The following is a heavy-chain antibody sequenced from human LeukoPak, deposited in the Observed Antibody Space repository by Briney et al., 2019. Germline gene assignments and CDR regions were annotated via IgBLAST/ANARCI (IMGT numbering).Heavy chain of an antibody. D-gene: IGHD3-22*01. CDR2: ISASGLST. CDR1: GFTFSNYA. V-gene: IGHV3-23*01. CDR3: AKSNGYGLIDI. Sequence: GGSLTLSCVASGFTFSNYAMSWVRQAPGKGLEYVSPISASGLSTYYTDSVRGRFTNSRDNSKNTLYLQMHSLRAEDTAVYYCAKSNGYGLIDIWGQGTMVTVSS. J-gene: IGHJ3*02.